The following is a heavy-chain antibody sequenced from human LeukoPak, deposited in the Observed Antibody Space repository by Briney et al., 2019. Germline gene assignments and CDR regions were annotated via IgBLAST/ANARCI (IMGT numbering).Heavy chain of an antibody. J-gene: IGHJ4*02. CDR1: GFTFRSSG. D-gene: IGHD6-19*01. CDR2: IQYHGRDK. V-gene: IGHV3-30*02. Sequence: GGSLRLSCAASGFTFRSSGMHWVRQAPGKGLEWVAFIQYHGRDKYYADSVKGRFTISRDNSKNTLYMEVNSLRAEDTALYYCAREGGRTVAGTFDNWGQGTLVTVSS. CDR3: AREGGRTVAGTFDN.